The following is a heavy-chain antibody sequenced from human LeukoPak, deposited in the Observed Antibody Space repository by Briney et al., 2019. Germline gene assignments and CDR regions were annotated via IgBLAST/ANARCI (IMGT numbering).Heavy chain of an antibody. CDR1: GVSFSGYD. CDR3: ARGLGWQVTPMGLFYMDV. V-gene: IGHV4-34*01. J-gene: IGHJ6*03. CDR2: INYGGDT. D-gene: IGHD2-21*02. Sequence: PSETLSLTCGVDGVSFSGYDWTWVRQPPGKGLEWIGQINYGGDTNYNPSLKSRVTISVDTSKNQFSLKVTFVTAADTAVYYCARGLGWQVTPMGLFYMDVWGEGATVIVSS.